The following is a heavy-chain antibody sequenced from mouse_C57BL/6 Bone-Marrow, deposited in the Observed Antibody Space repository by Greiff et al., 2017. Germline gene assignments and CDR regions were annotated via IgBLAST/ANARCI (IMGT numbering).Heavy chain of an antibody. CDR2: IDPEIGDT. J-gene: IGHJ2*01. V-gene: IGHV14-4*01. CDR3: SSFDGNYFDF. Sequence: VKLQQSGAELVRPGASVKLSCTASGFNIKDDYIHWVKQRPEPGLEWIGWIDPEIGDTEYASKFQGMATITSDTSSNTAYLQLSSLTSEDTAVYYCSSFDGNYFDFWGQGTPLTVAS. CDR1: GFNIKDDY. D-gene: IGHD2-3*01.